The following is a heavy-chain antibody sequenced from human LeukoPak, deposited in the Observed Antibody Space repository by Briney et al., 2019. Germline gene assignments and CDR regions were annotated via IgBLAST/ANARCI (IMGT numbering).Heavy chain of an antibody. D-gene: IGHD1-14*01. V-gene: IGHV1-18*01. Sequence: ASVKVSCKASGGTFSSYAISLVRQAPGQGLEWMGWISAYNGSTNYAQKLQGGVTMTTDTSTSTAYMELRSLRSDDTAVYYCAREPGNYFDYWGQGTLVTVSS. CDR3: AREPGNYFDY. CDR1: GGTFSSYA. J-gene: IGHJ4*02. CDR2: ISAYNGST.